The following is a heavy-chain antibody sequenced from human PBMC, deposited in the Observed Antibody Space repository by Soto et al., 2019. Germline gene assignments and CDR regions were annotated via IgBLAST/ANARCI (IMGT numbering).Heavy chain of an antibody. D-gene: IGHD3-10*01. V-gene: IGHV1-2*04. Sequence: QFQLVQSGAEVKKPGASVKVSCKASGYTFTGYFIHWVRQAPGQGLEWMGWMNPDSGGTKYAQKFQGWGTMSRDTYISTAYMELSRLTSDDTARYYCARGGKVPGVWDFDYWGLGTLVTVSS. J-gene: IGHJ4*01. CDR3: ARGGKVPGVWDFDY. CDR1: GYTFTGYF. CDR2: MNPDSGGT.